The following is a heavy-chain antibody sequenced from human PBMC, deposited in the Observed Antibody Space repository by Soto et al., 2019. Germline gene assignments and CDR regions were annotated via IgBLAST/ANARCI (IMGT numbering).Heavy chain of an antibody. CDR2: IIPILGIA. CDR1: GGTFSSYT. J-gene: IGHJ4*02. Sequence: QVQLVQSGAEVKKPGSSVKVSCKASGGTFSSYTISWVRQAPGQGLEWMGRIIPILGIANYAQKFQGRVTITADKSTSTAYMELSSLRSEDTAVYYCARDGSTVRRAGTLDYWGQGTLVTVS. D-gene: IGHD6-19*01. CDR3: ARDGSTVRRAGTLDY. V-gene: IGHV1-69*08.